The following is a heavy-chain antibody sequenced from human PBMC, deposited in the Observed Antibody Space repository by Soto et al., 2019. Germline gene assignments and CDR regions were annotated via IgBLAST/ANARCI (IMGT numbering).Heavy chain of an antibody. V-gene: IGHV3-23*01. CDR2: ISGSGGST. CDR3: AKRDLYFDY. CDR1: GCTFSSYA. Sequence: GVSLRLSCAASGCTFSSYAMSCVLQAPRKGLEWVSAISGSGGSTYYADSVKGRFTISRDNSKNPLYLQMNSLRAEDTAVYYCAKRDLYFDYWGQGTLVTVSS. J-gene: IGHJ4*02.